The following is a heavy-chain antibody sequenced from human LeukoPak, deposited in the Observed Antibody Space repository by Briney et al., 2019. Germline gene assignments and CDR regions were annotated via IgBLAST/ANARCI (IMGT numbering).Heavy chain of an antibody. J-gene: IGHJ4*02. CDR2: ISAYNGST. CDR1: GYTFISYG. D-gene: IGHD2-2*02. V-gene: IGHV1-18*01. Sequence: GASVKVSCKTAGYTFISYGLSWVRQAPGQGLEWMGWISAYNGSTNYAQKLQGRVTMTTDTSTSTAYIELRSLTFDDTAVYFCARDCPTPSCYSGHWGQGTLVTVSS. CDR3: ARDCPTPSCYSGH.